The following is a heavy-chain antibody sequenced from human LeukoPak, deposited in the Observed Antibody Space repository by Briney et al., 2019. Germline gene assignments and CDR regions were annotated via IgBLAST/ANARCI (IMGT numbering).Heavy chain of an antibody. CDR2: IIPIFGTA. CDR3: ARPVKYYDVWSGFPPFDY. Sequence: SVKVSCKASGGTFSNYAISWVRRAPGQGLEWMGGIIPIFGTANYAQKFQGRVTITADESTSTAYMELSSLRSEDTAVYYCARPVKYYDVWSGFPPFDYWGQGTLVTVSS. V-gene: IGHV1-69*13. CDR1: GGTFSNYA. J-gene: IGHJ4*02. D-gene: IGHD3/OR15-3a*01.